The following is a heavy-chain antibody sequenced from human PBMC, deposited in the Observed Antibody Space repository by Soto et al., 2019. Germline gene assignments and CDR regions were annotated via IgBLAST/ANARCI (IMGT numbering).Heavy chain of an antibody. J-gene: IGHJ1*01. CDR2: FDPEDGET. D-gene: IGHD1-26*01. CDR1: GYTLTELS. Sequence: ASVKVSCKVSGYTLTELSMHWVRQAPGKGLEWMGGFDPEDGETIYAQKFQGRVTMTEDTSTDTAYMELSSLRSEDTAVYYCATGIALSPGSLWEPAHWGQGTLVTVSS. CDR3: ATGIALSPGSLWEPAH. V-gene: IGHV1-24*01.